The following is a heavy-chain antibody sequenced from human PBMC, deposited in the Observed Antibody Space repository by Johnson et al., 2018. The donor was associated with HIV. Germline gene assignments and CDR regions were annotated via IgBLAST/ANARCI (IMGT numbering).Heavy chain of an antibody. CDR1: GFTFDDYG. CDR2: IYNDGSRT. V-gene: IGHV3-74*03. CDR3: AKVDCGGDTCAGYDPFDL. D-gene: IGHD2-21*01. J-gene: IGHJ3*01. Sequence: VQLVESGGGVVRPGGSLRLSCAASGFTFDDYGMVWVRQVPGKRPVWVARIYNDGSRTTYADSVRGRFTISRDNAKYTVDLQMNSLRVEDTAVYYCAKVDCGGDTCAGYDPFDLWGQGTLVTVSS.